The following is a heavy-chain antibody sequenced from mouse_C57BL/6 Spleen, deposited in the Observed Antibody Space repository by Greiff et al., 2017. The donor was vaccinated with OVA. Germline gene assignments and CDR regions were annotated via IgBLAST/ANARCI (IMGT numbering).Heavy chain of an antibody. J-gene: IGHJ4*01. Sequence: QVQLQQSGAELVRPGTSVKMSCKASGYTFPNYWIGWAKQRPGHGLEWIGDIYPGGGYTNYNEKFKGKATLTADKSSSTAYMQFSSLTSEDSAIYYCARSGYYGSSSYAMDYWGQGTSVTVSS. CDR3: ARSGYYGSSSYAMDY. CDR1: GYTFPNYW. V-gene: IGHV1-63*01. D-gene: IGHD1-1*01. CDR2: IYPGGGYT.